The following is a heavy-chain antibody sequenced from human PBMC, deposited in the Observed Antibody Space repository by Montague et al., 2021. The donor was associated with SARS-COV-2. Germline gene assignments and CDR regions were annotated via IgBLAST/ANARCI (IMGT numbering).Heavy chain of an antibody. CDR2: IYYSGST. J-gene: IGHJ6*02. CDR3: ARYTRQIRLIVFDYGMDV. Sequence: SETLSLTCTVSGGSISSYYWSWIRQPPGKGLEWIGYIYYSGSTNYNPSLKSRVTISVDTSKNQFSLKLSSVTAADTAVYYCARYTRQIRLIVFDYGMDVWGQGTPVTVSS. V-gene: IGHV4-59*01. D-gene: IGHD5-12*01. CDR1: GGSISSYY.